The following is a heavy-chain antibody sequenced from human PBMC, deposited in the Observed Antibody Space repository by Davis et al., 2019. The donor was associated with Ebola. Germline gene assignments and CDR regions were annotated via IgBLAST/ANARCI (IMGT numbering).Heavy chain of an antibody. CDR1: AGSISSYY. J-gene: IGHJ4*02. V-gene: IGHV4-59*01. CDR2: IYYSGRT. Sequence: PSETLSLTCTLSAGSISSYYWSWIRQPPGKGLEWIGYIYYSGRTNYNPSLKSRVTISVDTSKNQFSLKLSSVTAADTAVYYCARADGDYAGDWGQGTLVTVSS. D-gene: IGHD4-17*01. CDR3: ARADGDYAGD.